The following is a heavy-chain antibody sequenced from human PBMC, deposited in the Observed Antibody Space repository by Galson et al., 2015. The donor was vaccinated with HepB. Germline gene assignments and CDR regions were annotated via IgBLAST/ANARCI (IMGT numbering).Heavy chain of an antibody. J-gene: IGHJ5*02. V-gene: IGHV3-23*01. D-gene: IGHD6-13*01. CDR2: ISGSGGST. CDR1: GFTFSSYA. Sequence: SLRLSCAASGFTFSSYAMSWVRQAPGKGLEWVSAISGSGGSTYYADSVKGRFTISRDNSKNTLYLQMNSLRAEDTAVYYCAKDMEEQAADYNWFDPWGQGTLVTVSS. CDR3: AKDMEEQAADYNWFDP.